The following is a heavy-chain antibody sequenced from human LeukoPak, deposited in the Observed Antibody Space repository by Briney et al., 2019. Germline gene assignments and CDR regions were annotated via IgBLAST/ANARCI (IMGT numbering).Heavy chain of an antibody. Sequence: GGSLRLSCAASGFTFSSYGMHWVRQAPGKGLEWVAFIRYDGSNKYYADSVKGRFTISRDNSKNTLYLQMNSLRAEDTAVYYCAKLPYCSSTSCYSSGGQGLGYWGQGTLVTVSS. CDR1: GFTFSSYG. D-gene: IGHD2-2*02. V-gene: IGHV3-30*02. J-gene: IGHJ4*02. CDR3: AKLPYCSSTSCYSSGGQGLGY. CDR2: IRYDGSNK.